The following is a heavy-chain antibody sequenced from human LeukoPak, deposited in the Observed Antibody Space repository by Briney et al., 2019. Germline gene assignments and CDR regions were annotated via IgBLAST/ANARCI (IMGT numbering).Heavy chain of an antibody. Sequence: GGSLRLSCAASGFTFDDYGMSWVRQAPGKGLEWVANIKQDGSEKYYVDSVKGRFTISRDNAKNSLYLQMNSLRAEDTAVYYCARVPLMWELTHWGQGTLVTVSS. D-gene: IGHD1-26*01. J-gene: IGHJ4*02. CDR2: IKQDGSEK. CDR1: GFTFDDYG. V-gene: IGHV3-7*01. CDR3: ARVPLMWELTH.